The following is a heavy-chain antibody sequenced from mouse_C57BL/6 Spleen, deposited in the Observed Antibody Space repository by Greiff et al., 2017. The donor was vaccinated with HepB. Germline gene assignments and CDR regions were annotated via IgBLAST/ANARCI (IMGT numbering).Heavy chain of an antibody. D-gene: IGHD2-4*01. CDR1: GFSLTSYG. Sequence: VMLVESGPGLVQPSQSLSITCTVSGFSLTSYGVHWVRQSPGKGLEWLGVIWSGGSTDYNAAFISRLSISKDNSKGQVFFKMNSLQADDTAIYYCARNDYDGYYYAMDDWGQGTSVTVSS. J-gene: IGHJ4*01. V-gene: IGHV2-2*01. CDR3: ARNDYDGYYYAMDD. CDR2: IWSGGST.